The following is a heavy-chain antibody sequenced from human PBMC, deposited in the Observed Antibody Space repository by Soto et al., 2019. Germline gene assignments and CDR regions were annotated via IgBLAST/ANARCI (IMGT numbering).Heavy chain of an antibody. CDR1: GFCFSNYA. CDR2: ITTNFATT. Sequence: PGGSLRLSCAASGFCFSNYAMTWVRQAPVNGLEFVSSITTNFATTYYADSVKGRFTISRYNSKNTLNLQMNSLRAEDSAVYHCAKRACRDSSGSSDYWGQGTMVTVSS. D-gene: IGHD3-10*01. J-gene: IGHJ4*02. CDR3: AKRACRDSSGSSDY. V-gene: IGHV3-23*01.